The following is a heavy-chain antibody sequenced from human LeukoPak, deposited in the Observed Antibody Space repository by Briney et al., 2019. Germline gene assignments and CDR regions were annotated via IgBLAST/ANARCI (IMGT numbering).Heavy chain of an antibody. V-gene: IGHV3-13*01. Sequence: GGSLRLSCAASGFTFSSYDMHWVRQATGKGLEWVSAMGTAGDTYYPGSVKGRFTISRENAKNSLYLQMNSLRAEDTAVYYCARGIVGATTVLDYWGQGTLVTVSS. D-gene: IGHD1-26*01. CDR1: GFTFSSYD. CDR3: ARGIVGATTVLDY. CDR2: MGTAGDT. J-gene: IGHJ4*02.